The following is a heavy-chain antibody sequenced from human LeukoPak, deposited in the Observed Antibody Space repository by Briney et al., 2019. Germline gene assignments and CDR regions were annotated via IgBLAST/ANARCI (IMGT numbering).Heavy chain of an antibody. Sequence: GGSLRLSCAASGFTVSSNYMSWVRQAPGKGLEWVSVIYSGGSTYYVDSVKGRFTISRDNSKNTLYLQMNSLRAEDTAVYYCARARYSSSWRWFDPWGQGTLVTVSS. CDR2: IYSGGST. CDR3: ARARYSSSWRWFDP. D-gene: IGHD6-13*01. J-gene: IGHJ5*02. CDR1: GFTVSSNY. V-gene: IGHV3-66*01.